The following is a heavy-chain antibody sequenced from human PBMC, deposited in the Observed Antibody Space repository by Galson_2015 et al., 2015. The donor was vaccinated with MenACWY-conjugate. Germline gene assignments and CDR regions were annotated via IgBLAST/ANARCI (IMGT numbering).Heavy chain of an antibody. J-gene: IGHJ3*02. CDR2: MSYGGSNK. CDR1: GFTFSSYT. D-gene: IGHD6-6*01. Sequence: SLRLSCAASGFTFSSYTMHWVRQAPGKGLEWVAVMSYGGSNKYYADSVKGRFTISRDNSKNTLYLQMDSLRAEDTAVYYCARGRGRPLAHALDIWGQGTMVTVSS. V-gene: IGHV3-30*01. CDR3: ARGRGRPLAHALDI.